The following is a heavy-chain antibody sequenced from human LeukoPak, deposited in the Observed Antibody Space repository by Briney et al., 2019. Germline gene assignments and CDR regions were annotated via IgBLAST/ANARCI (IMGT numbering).Heavy chain of an antibody. D-gene: IGHD1-26*01. CDR2: ISSNGEST. CDR1: GFIFSNYA. V-gene: IGHV3-64*01. Sequence: GGSLRLSCAASGFIFSNYAMHWVRQAPGKGLEYVSGISSNGESTYYANSVKGRFTISRDNSKNTLYLQMGSLRAEEMAVYYCAKPSGSGGYYYYYMDVWGKGTTVTVSS. CDR3: AKPSGSGGYYYYYMDV. J-gene: IGHJ6*03.